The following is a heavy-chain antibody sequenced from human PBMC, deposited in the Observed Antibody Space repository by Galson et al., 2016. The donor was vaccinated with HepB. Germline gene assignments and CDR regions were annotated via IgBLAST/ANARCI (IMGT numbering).Heavy chain of an antibody. V-gene: IGHV1-18*01. CDR2: INTDNGRT. J-gene: IGHJ4*02. Sequence: SVKVSCKASGYSFVNYGINWVRQAPGQGLEWTGWINTDNGRTNYIQKLQGRVTMTADTSTTTAYLELRGLRSDDTAVYYCAKDRRLGLLPAYWGQGTLVIVSS. D-gene: IGHD2/OR15-2a*01. CDR1: GYSFVNYG. CDR3: AKDRRLGLLPAY.